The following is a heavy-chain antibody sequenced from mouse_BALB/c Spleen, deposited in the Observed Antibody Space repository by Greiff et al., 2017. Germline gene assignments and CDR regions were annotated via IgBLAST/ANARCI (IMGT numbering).Heavy chain of an antibody. CDR2: ISYSGST. CDR1: GYSITSDYA. CDR3: AKAYYGNYVDYYFDY. J-gene: IGHJ2*01. V-gene: IGHV3-2*02. D-gene: IGHD2-10*01. Sequence: EVKLVESGPGLVKPSQSLSLTCTVTGYSITSDYAWNWIRQFPGNKLEWMGYISYSGSTSYNPSLKSRISITRDTSKNQFFLQLNSVTTEDTATYYCAKAYYGNYVDYYFDYWGQGTTLTVSS.